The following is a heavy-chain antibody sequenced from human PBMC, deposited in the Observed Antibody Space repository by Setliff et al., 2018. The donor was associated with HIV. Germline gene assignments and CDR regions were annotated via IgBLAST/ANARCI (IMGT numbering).Heavy chain of an antibody. Sequence: ASVKVSCKASGGPFTSAFNWVRQVPGQGLEWMGGIIPIFGTANYAQNFGGRVTITADQSTTTSYLQLNSLRFEDTALYYCARGHYDILTGYFFDLWGRGTLVTVSS. J-gene: IGHJ2*01. CDR2: IIPIFGTA. V-gene: IGHV1-69*13. CDR3: ARGHYDILTGYFFDL. CDR1: GGPFTSA. D-gene: IGHD3-9*01.